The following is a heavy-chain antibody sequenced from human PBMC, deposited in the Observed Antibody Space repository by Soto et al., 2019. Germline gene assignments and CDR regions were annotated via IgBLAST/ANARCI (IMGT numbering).Heavy chain of an antibody. Sequence: ASVKVSCKASGYTFTSYDMHWVRQAPGQRLEWMGWINAGNGNTGYAQKFQGRVTMTRNTSISTAYMELSSLRSEDTAVYYCARTLYGDNVDYWGQGTLVTVSS. CDR3: ARTLYGDNVDY. J-gene: IGHJ4*02. CDR1: GYTFTSYD. CDR2: INAGNGNT. D-gene: IGHD4-17*01. V-gene: IGHV1-8*02.